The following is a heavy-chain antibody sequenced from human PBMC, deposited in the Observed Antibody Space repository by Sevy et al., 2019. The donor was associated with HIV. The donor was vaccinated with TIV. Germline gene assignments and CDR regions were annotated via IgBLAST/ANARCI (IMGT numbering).Heavy chain of an antibody. CDR1: GFTFSSYA. Sequence: GGSLRLSCAASGFTFSSYAMHWVRQAPGKGLEWVAVISYDGSNKYYADSVKGRFTISRDNSKNTLYLQMNSLRAEDTAVYYCARDYDSSGYHYEAWGYFDYWGQGTLVTVSS. CDR3: ARDYDSSGYHYEAWGYFDY. V-gene: IGHV3-30*04. CDR2: ISYDGSNK. J-gene: IGHJ4*02. D-gene: IGHD3-22*01.